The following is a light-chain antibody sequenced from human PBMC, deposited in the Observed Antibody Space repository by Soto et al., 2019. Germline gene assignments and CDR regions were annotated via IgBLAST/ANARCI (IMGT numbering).Light chain of an antibody. CDR3: QQYYSYPIT. J-gene: IGKJ5*01. CDR2: AAS. Sequence: AIRMTQSPSSFSASTGDRVTITCRASQGISSYLAWFQQKPVKAPKLLIYAASTLQTGVPSRFSGSGSGTDFTLTISCLQSEDFATYDCQQYYSYPITFGQGTRLEIK. CDR1: QGISSY. V-gene: IGKV1-8*01.